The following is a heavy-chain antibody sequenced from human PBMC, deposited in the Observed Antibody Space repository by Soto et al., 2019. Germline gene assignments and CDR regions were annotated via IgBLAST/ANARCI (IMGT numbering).Heavy chain of an antibody. CDR2: INVYNGNT. J-gene: IGHJ5*02. D-gene: IGHD3-10*01. V-gene: IGHV1-18*01. Sequence: GAPVEVSCKASGSAFTNYCISWVRQAPGKGVEWMGWINVYNGNTKYAQKVQVRVTMTTDTSTTTAYRELRSLRSDGTAVYYFARCVGSGSYNNQCNWFDPWGQGTLVTVSS. CDR3: ARCVGSGSYNNQCNWFDP. CDR1: GSAFTNYC.